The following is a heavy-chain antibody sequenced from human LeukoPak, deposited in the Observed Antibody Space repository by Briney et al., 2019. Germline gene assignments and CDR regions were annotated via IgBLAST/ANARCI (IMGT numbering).Heavy chain of an antibody. CDR3: AKARYSGIVAHYFDL. CDR2: IKQDGSER. V-gene: IGHV3-7*03. D-gene: IGHD1-26*01. Sequence: GGSLRLSCAASGFTFSKYWMSWVSQAPGKGLGWVANIKQDGSERYYVDSVKGRFTVSRDDAKNSLYLQMNSLRVEDTALYYCAKARYSGIVAHYFDLWGQGTLVTVSS. J-gene: IGHJ4*02. CDR1: GFTFSKYW.